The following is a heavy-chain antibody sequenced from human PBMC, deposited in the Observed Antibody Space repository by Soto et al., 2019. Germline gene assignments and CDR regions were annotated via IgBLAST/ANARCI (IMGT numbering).Heavy chain of an antibody. Sequence: QVQLAQSGAEVQKPGASVKVSCEASGYIFNNYGITWVRQAPGQGHEWMGWNYPKEGRINFAQKFQGRVTLTTDTATTTAYMELRSLRLDDSAVYFCAKDIDCDIDYWGQGTLVTVSS. CDR3: AKDIDCDIDY. CDR1: GYIFNNYG. V-gene: IGHV1-18*01. D-gene: IGHD2-21*02. J-gene: IGHJ4*02. CDR2: NYPKEGRI.